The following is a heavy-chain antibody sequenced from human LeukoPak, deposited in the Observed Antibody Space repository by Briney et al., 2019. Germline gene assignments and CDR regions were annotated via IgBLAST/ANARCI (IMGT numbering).Heavy chain of an antibody. CDR3: ARDRGFGDYGIDF. Sequence: SETLSLTCTVSGVSFSTYYWTWIRQPAGKGLEWIGRIYSSGNTNYNPSLESRVTMSIDTSKNQFSLKLTSVTAADTAVYYCARDRGFGDYGIDFWGQGTLVTVSS. D-gene: IGHD4-17*01. CDR1: GVSFSTYY. V-gene: IGHV4-4*07. CDR2: IYSSGNT. J-gene: IGHJ4*02.